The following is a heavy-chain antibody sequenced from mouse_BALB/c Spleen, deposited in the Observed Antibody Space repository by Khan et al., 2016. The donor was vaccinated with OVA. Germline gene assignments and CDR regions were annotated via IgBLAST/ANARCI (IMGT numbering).Heavy chain of an antibody. CDR2: IYPGNSDT. CDR1: GYTFTSYW. Sequence: VQLQQSGTVLARPGASVKMSCKASGYTFTSYWMHWVKQRPGQGLEWIGAIYPGNSDTNYNQKFKGKAKLTAVISTSTAYMELNSLTNEDSAVYYCTRNGFGNYESWDYWGQGTTLTVSS. J-gene: IGHJ2*01. D-gene: IGHD2-1*01. CDR3: TRNGFGNYESWDY. V-gene: IGHV1-5*01.